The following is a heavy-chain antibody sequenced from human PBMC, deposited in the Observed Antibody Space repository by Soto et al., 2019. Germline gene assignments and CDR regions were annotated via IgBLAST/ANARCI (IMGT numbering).Heavy chain of an antibody. CDR1: GGSISSYY. CDR3: ARSYCSGGSCYSHFRGGGQGNPFDI. CDR2: IYYSGST. J-gene: IGHJ3*02. D-gene: IGHD2-15*01. Sequence: TLSLTCTVSGGSISSYYWSWIRQPPGKGLEWIGYIYYSGSTNYNPSLKSRVTISVDTSKNQFSLKLSSVTAADTAVYYCARSYCSGGSCYSHFRGGGQGNPFDIWGQGTMVTV. V-gene: IGHV4-59*01.